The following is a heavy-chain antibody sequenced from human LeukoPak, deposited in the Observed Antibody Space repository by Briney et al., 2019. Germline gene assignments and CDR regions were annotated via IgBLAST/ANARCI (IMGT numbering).Heavy chain of an antibody. CDR3: ARGGSLGY. CDR2: ISSSGSAI. V-gene: IGHV3-48*03. CDR1: GFTFSSYE. J-gene: IGHJ4*02. Sequence: GGSLRLSSAASGFTFSSYEMNWVRQAPGKGLEWVSKISSSGSAIYCADSVKGRFTISRDNAKSTLYLQMNSLRAEDTAVYYCARGGSLGYWGQGTLVTVSS. D-gene: IGHD6-19*01.